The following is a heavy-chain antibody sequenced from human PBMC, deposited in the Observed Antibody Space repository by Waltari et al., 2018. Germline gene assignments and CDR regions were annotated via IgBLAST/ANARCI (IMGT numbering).Heavy chain of an antibody. V-gene: IGHV3-48*03. D-gene: IGHD1-26*01. CDR1: GFIFSTYE. J-gene: IGHJ1*01. CDR3: ARAYSGSYYRYFEY. CDR2: VSVSGKTM. Sequence: EVQLVESGGGLVPPGGSLRLSCAASGFIFSTYEMNWVRQTPGKGLEWVSYVSVSGKTMYNVDSVKGRFTISRDNAKNSLHLQMNSLRAEDTAVYYCARAYSGSYYRYFEYWGQGALVTVSS.